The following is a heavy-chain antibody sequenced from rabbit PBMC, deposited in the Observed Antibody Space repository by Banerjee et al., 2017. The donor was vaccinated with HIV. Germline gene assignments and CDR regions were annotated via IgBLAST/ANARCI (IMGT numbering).Heavy chain of an antibody. V-gene: IGHV1S47*01. CDR2: IDPAFGST. D-gene: IGHD6-1*01. CDR3: VRVAGYAGYGYGHYFNL. J-gene: IGHJ4*01. CDR1: GFDFCSYG. Sequence: QEQLVESGGGLVQPGGSLKLSCKASGFDFCSYGVSWVRQAPGKGLEWIGYIDPAFGSTYYASWVNGRFTISSHNAQNTLYLQLNSLTAADTATYFCVRVAGYAGYGYGHYFNLWGQGTLVTVS.